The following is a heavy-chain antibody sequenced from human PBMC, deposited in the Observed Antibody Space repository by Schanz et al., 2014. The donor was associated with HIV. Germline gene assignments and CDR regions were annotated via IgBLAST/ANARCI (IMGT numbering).Heavy chain of an antibody. Sequence: QVQLVQSGAEVKMPGSSVKVSCKASGGTFSNYAMTWVRQAPGQGLEWMAGIIPIIGTADYAQKFQGRVTITADKSTSTLYLELSSLRSEDTAIYYCARHLPGGLFSPLNLWGQGTLVTVSS. CDR2: IIPIIGTA. D-gene: IGHD3-16*01. CDR3: ARHLPGGLFSPLNL. CDR1: GGTFSNYA. J-gene: IGHJ5*02. V-gene: IGHV1-69*06.